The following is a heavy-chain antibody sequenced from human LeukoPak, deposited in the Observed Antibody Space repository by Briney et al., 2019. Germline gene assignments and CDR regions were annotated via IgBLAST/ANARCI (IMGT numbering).Heavy chain of an antibody. CDR2: ISAYNGNT. D-gene: IGHD3-16*01. CDR3: ARGGYDYLWGSSPDAFDI. J-gene: IGHJ3*02. Sequence: ASVEVSCKASGYTFTSYGITWLRQAPGQGLEWMGWISAYNGNTNYAQKVQGRVTMTTDTSTSTAYMELRSLRSDDTAVYYCARGGYDYLWGSSPDAFDIWGQGTMVTVSS. V-gene: IGHV1-18*01. CDR1: GYTFTSYG.